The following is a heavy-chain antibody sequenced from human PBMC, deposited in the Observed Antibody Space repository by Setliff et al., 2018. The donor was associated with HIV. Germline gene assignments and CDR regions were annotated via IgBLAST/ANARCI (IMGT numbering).Heavy chain of an antibody. D-gene: IGHD3-10*01. CDR2: IYHSGST. Sequence: SETLSLTCAVSGYSISSGYYWGWIRQPPGKGLEWIGNIYHSGSTYYNPPLKSRVAISVDTSKNQFSPKLTSVTAADTAVYFCARADGSGTYYLYYYYGMDGWGQGTTVTVSS. J-gene: IGHJ6*02. CDR3: ARADGSGTYYLYYYYGMDG. CDR1: GYSISSGYY. V-gene: IGHV4-38-2*01.